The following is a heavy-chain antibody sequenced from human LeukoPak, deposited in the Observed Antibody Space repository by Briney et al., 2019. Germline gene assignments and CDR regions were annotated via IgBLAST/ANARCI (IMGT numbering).Heavy chain of an antibody. CDR1: EFSVGSNY. Sequence: GGSLRLSCAASEFSVGSNYMTWVRQTPGKGLEWIGRIKENAVGGAIDYAAPVQGRFTISRDDSRNTVYLDMNSLKTEDTAVYYCTAGLGLTNDDSWGQGTLVTVSS. CDR3: TAGLGLTNDDS. J-gene: IGHJ4*02. V-gene: IGHV3-15*01. CDR2: IKENAVGGAI. D-gene: IGHD2-8*01.